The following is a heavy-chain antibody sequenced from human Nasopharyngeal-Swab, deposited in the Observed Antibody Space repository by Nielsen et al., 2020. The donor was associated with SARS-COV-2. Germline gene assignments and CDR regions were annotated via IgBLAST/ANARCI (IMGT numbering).Heavy chain of an antibody. V-gene: IGHV3-7*03. CDR2: IKQDGNET. Sequence: GESLKISCAASGFTFSNYWMNWVRQTPGKGLEWVAIIKQDGNETYYVDSVRGRFTISRDNAKNSLSLVMTSLRADDTAVYYCAGGTGWLTDSWGHGTLVTVSS. D-gene: IGHD3-9*01. CDR1: GFTFSNYW. CDR3: AGGTGWLTDS. J-gene: IGHJ5*01.